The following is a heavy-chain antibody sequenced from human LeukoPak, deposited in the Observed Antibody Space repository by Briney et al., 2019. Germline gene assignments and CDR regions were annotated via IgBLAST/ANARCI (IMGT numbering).Heavy chain of an antibody. CDR1: GYTFTGYY. V-gene: IGHV1-2*06. CDR3: TTWIQLWSQGNWFDP. CDR2: MNPNSGGT. D-gene: IGHD5-18*01. J-gene: IGHJ5*02. Sequence: ASVKVSCKASGYTFTGYYMHWVRQAPGQGLEWRGRMNPNSGGTNYAQKFQGRVTMTRDTSISTAYMELSRLRSDDTAVYYCTTWIQLWSQGNWFDPWGQGTLVTVSS.